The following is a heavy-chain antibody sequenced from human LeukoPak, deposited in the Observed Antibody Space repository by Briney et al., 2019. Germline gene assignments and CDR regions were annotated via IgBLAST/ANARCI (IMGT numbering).Heavy chain of an antibody. J-gene: IGHJ4*02. V-gene: IGHV1-69*13. D-gene: IGHD6-19*01. CDR3: ANGYSSGWYYIDY. CDR1: GGTFSSYA. Sequence: GASVKVSCKASGGTFSSYAISWVRQAPGQGLEWMGGIIPIFGTANYAQKFQGRVTITADESTSTAYMELSSLRSEDTAVYYCANGYSSGWYYIDYWGQGTLVTVSS. CDR2: IIPIFGTA.